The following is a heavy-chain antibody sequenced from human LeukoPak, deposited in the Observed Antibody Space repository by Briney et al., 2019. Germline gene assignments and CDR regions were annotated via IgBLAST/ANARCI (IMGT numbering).Heavy chain of an antibody. CDR3: ARDPRFLEWSPRANYYYYGMDV. J-gene: IGHJ6*02. D-gene: IGHD3-3*01. Sequence: ASVKVSCKASGYTSTSYGISWVRQAPGQGLEWMGWISAYNGNTNYAQKLQGRVTMTTDTSTSTAYMELRSLRSDDTAVYYCARDPRFLEWSPRANYYYYGMDVWGQGTTVTVSS. V-gene: IGHV1-18*01. CDR1: GYTSTSYG. CDR2: ISAYNGNT.